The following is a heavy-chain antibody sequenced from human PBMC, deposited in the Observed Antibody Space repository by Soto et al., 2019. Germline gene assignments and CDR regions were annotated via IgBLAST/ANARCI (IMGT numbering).Heavy chain of an antibody. V-gene: IGHV4-59*11. CDR1: PVSLTSHY. CDR2: TYCRGSA. CDR3: SRDLRSRGWFDP. J-gene: IGHJ5*02. Sequence: PSETLSLTCDVAPVSLTSHYWDWIRQLPGMGLEWIGSTYCRGSASYNPSRKSRVTISLDTSKDQLSLTLSAVTAADSAVYYCSRDLRSRGWFDPWGPGILVTVSS.